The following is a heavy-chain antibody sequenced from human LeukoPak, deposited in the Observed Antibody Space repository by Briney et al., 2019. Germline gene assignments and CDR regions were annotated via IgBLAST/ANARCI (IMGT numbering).Heavy chain of an antibody. J-gene: IGHJ4*02. Sequence: SETLSLTCTVSGGSISGYFWSWIRQPAGKGLEWIGRIYSSGSNNYNPSHKSRVTMSLDTSKNHLSLNLSSVTAADTAVYYWAREPTSGREPTSGRPLDYWGQGTLVTVSS. CDR1: GGSISGYF. CDR3: AREPTSGREPTSGRPLDY. V-gene: IGHV4-4*07. D-gene: IGHD5-12*01. CDR2: IYSSGSN.